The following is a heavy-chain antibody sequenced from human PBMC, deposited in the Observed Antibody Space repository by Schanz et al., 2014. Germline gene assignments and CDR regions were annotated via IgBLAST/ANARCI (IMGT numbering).Heavy chain of an antibody. Sequence: QVQLLQSGSEVKKPGASVKVSCEISGYTVSALAMHWVRQAPGKGLEWLGGFDVEDGETIYAQKFQGRVTMTEDTSTETACMELSGLRSGDTAVYYCATNSPFRMVRGSNAFDAWGQGTIVTVSS. J-gene: IGHJ3*01. D-gene: IGHD3-10*01. CDR1: GYTVSALA. V-gene: IGHV1-24*01. CDR2: FDVEDGET. CDR3: ATNSPFRMVRGSNAFDA.